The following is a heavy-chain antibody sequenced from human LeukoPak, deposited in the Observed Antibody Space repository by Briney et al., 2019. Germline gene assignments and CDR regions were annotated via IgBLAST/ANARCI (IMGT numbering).Heavy chain of an antibody. V-gene: IGHV3-23*01. D-gene: IGHD2-2*01. CDR2: VSGSGAT. CDR1: GFTFINYG. Sequence: GGSLRLSCAASGFTFINYGMSWVRQAPGKGLEWVSAVSGSGATYYADSVKGRFTISRDNSKNMVYLQMNSLRAEDTAIYFCTKGGQDCSPTGCYYDWGQGTLVTVSS. J-gene: IGHJ4*02. CDR3: TKGGQDCSPTGCYYD.